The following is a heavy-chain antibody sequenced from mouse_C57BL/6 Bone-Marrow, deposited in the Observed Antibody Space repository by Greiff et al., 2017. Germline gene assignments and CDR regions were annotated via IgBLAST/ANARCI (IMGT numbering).Heavy chain of an antibody. V-gene: IGHV1-82*01. CDR3: ARTPYYYGSPYYFDY. CDR1: GYAFSSSW. Sequence: VQLQQSGPELVKPGASVKISCKASGYAFSSSWMNWVKQRPGKGLEWIGRIYPGDGDTNYNGKFKGKATLTADKSSSTAYMRLSSLTSEDSAVSFCARTPYYYGSPYYFDYWGQGTTLTVSS. CDR2: IYPGDGDT. D-gene: IGHD1-1*01. J-gene: IGHJ2*01.